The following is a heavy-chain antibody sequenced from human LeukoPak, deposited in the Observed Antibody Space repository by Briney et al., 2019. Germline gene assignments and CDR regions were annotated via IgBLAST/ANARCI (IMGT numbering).Heavy chain of an antibody. CDR3: ARGRGYCSGGSCYLYDY. Sequence: PSETLSLTCTVSGGSISSSSYYWGWIRQPPGTGLEWIGSIYYSGSTYYNPSLKSRVTISVDTSKNQFSLKLSSVTAADTAVYYCARGRGYCSGGSCYLYDYWGQGTLVTVSS. V-gene: IGHV4-39*01. J-gene: IGHJ4*02. CDR2: IYYSGST. CDR1: GGSISSSSYY. D-gene: IGHD2-15*01.